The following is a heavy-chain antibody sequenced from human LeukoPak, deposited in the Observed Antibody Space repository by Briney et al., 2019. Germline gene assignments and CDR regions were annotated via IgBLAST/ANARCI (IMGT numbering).Heavy chain of an antibody. V-gene: IGHV1-2*02. D-gene: IGHD4-17*01. J-gene: IGHJ6*02. CDR2: INPNSGGT. Sequence: ASVKVSCKASGYTFTGYYMHWVRQAPGQGLEWMGWINPNSGGTDYAQKFQGRVTMTRDTSISTAYMELSRLRSDDTAVYYCARDCYGYYRYYYGIDLWGQGTTVTVSS. CDR1: GYTFTGYY. CDR3: ARDCYGYYRYYYGIDL.